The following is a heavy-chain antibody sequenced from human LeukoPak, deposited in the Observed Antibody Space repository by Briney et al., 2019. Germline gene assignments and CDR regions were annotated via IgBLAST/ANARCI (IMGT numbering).Heavy chain of an antibody. Sequence: WASVKVSCKASGGTFSSYAISWVRQAPGQGLEWMGGIIPIFGTANCAQKFQGRVTITADKSTSTAYMELSSLRSEDTAVYYCARPSTIAVAGTSAFDIWGQGTMVTVSS. D-gene: IGHD6-19*01. V-gene: IGHV1-69*06. CDR3: ARPSTIAVAGTSAFDI. J-gene: IGHJ3*02. CDR1: GGTFSSYA. CDR2: IIPIFGTA.